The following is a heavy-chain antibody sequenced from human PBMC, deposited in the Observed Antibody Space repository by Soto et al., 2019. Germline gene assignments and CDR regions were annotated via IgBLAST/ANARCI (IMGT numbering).Heavy chain of an antibody. CDR2: ISYDGSNK. J-gene: IGHJ6*02. Sequence: GGSLRLSCAASGFTFSSYGMHWVRQAPGKGLEWVAVISYDGSNKYYADSVKGRFTISRDNSKNTRYLQMNSLRAEDTAVYYCAKDRYGSGSYYYYYYGMDVWGHGTTVTVSS. V-gene: IGHV3-30*18. CDR1: GFTFSSYG. D-gene: IGHD3-10*01. CDR3: AKDRYGSGSYYYYYYGMDV.